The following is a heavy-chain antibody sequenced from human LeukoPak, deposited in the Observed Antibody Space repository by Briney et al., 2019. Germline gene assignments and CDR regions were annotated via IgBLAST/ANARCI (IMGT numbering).Heavy chain of an antibody. CDR1: GFTFNSYG. Sequence: TGASLRLSCAASGFTFNSYGMSWVRQAPGKGLEWVSVISCIGGITYYADSLKGRFTISRDNSKNRLYLQMNSLRAEDTAVYYCARERAGIWDSFDYWGQGTLVTVSS. CDR2: ISCIGGIT. J-gene: IGHJ4*02. V-gene: IGHV3-23*01. D-gene: IGHD3-10*01. CDR3: ARERAGIWDSFDY.